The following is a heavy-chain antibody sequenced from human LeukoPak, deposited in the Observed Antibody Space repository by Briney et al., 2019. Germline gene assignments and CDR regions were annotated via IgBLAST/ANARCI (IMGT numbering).Heavy chain of an antibody. CDR1: GFTFDDYG. CDR2: INWNGGST. V-gene: IGHV3-20*04. CDR3: ARAFGGDDILTGYYN. D-gene: IGHD3-9*01. Sequence: GGSLRLSCAASGFTFDDYGMSWVGQAPGRGLEWVSGINWNGGSTGYADSVKGRFTISRDNAKNSLYLQMNSLRAEDTALYYCARAFGGDDILTGYYNWGQGTLVTVSS. J-gene: IGHJ4*02.